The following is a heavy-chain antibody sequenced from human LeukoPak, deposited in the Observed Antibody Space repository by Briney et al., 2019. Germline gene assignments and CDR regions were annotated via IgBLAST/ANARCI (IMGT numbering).Heavy chain of an antibody. J-gene: IGHJ6*02. CDR3: ARLAAILHYGMDV. Sequence: GGSLRLSCAASGFTVSSNYMSWVRQAPGKGLEWVSVIYSGSSTYYADSVKGRFTISRDNSKNTLYLQMNSLRAEDTAVYYCARLAAILHYGMDVWGQGTTVTVSS. CDR2: IYSGSST. CDR1: GFTVSSNY. D-gene: IGHD2-2*02. V-gene: IGHV3-66*01.